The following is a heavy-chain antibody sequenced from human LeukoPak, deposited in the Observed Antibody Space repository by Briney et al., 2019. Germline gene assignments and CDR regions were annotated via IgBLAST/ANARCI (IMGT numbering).Heavy chain of an antibody. Sequence: PSETLSLTCTVSGGSISSYYWSWIRQPPGKGLEWIGYIYYSGSTNYNPSLKSRVTISVDTSKNQFSLRLSSVTAADTAMYYCARRYCTNGVCYHDRGAFDIWGQGTMVTVSS. D-gene: IGHD2-8*01. CDR1: GGSISSYY. J-gene: IGHJ3*02. CDR3: ARRYCTNGVCYHDRGAFDI. V-gene: IGHV4-59*01. CDR2: IYYSGST.